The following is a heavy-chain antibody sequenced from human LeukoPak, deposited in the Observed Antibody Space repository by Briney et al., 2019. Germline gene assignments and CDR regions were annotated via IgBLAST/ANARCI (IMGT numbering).Heavy chain of an antibody. CDR3: ARVRNYYYYMDV. V-gene: IGHV4-34*01. J-gene: IGHJ6*03. Sequence: SETLSLTCAVYGGSFSGYYWSWIRQPPGKGLEWIGEINHSGSTNYNPSLKSRVTISVDTSKNQFSLKLSSVTAADTAVYYCARVRNYYYYMDVWGKGTTVTVSS. CDR1: GGSFSGYY. CDR2: INHSGST.